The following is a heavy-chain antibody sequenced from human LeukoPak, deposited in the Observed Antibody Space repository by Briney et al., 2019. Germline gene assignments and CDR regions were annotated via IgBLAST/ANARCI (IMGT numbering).Heavy chain of an antibody. CDR2: IRAYNGNT. D-gene: IGHD3-10*01. Sequence: GASVKVSCKASGYTFTSYGISWVRQAPGQGLEWMGWIRAYNGNTNYAQKFQGRVTMTTDTSTSTAYMELRSLRSDDTAVYYCARDVITEAPNYYYYGMDVWGQGTTVTVSS. CDR3: ARDVITEAPNYYYYGMDV. V-gene: IGHV1-18*01. CDR1: GYTFTSYG. J-gene: IGHJ6*02.